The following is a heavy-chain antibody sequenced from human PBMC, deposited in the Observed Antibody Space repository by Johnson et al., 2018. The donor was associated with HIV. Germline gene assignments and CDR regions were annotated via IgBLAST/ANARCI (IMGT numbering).Heavy chain of an antibody. V-gene: IGHV3-66*01. Sequence: VQLVESGGGLVKPGGSLRLSCAASVFTFSDYYMSWIRQAPGKGLEWVSVIYSGGSTYYADSVKGRFTISRDNSKNTLYLQMNSLRAEDTAVYYCARGYSYGHDAFDIWGQGTMVTVSS. J-gene: IGHJ3*02. CDR3: ARGYSYGHDAFDI. CDR2: IYSGGST. CDR1: VFTFSDYY. D-gene: IGHD5-18*01.